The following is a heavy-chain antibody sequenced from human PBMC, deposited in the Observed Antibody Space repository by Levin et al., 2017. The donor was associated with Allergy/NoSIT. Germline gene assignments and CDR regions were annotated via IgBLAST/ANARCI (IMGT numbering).Heavy chain of an antibody. CDR1: GFTFSSYA. CDR3: AKDLPGGGSWYFGY. Sequence: GESLKISCAASGFTFSSYAMSWVRQAPGKGLEWVSAISGSGGSTYYADSVKGRFTISRDNSKNTLYLQMNSLRAEDTAVYYCAKDLPGGGSWYFGYWGQGTLVTVSS. J-gene: IGHJ4*02. D-gene: IGHD6-13*01. CDR2: ISGSGGST. V-gene: IGHV3-23*01.